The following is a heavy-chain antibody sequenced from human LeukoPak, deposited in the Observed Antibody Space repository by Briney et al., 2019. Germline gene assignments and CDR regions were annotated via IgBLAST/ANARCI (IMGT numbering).Heavy chain of an antibody. Sequence: SVKVSCKASGGTFSSYAISWVRQAPGQGLEWMGGIIPIFGTANYAQKFQGRVTITADKSTSTAYMELSSLRSEDTAVYYCARGDSSGFRRWFDAWGQRTLVTAS. J-gene: IGHJ5*02. V-gene: IGHV1-69*06. CDR3: ARGDSSGFRRWFDA. CDR1: GGTFSSYA. D-gene: IGHD6-19*01. CDR2: IIPIFGTA.